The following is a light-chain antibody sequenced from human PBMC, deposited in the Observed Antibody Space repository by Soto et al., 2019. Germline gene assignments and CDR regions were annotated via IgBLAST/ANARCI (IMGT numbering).Light chain of an antibody. V-gene: IGKV3-15*01. J-gene: IGKJ1*01. Sequence: EIVMTQSPATLSVSPGERVTLSCRARQSVGSNLAWYQQKPGQAPRLLIYGASTRATGIPARFSGSGSETEFTLTISSLQAEDFAVYYCQQYGSSGTFGQGTKVDI. CDR2: GAS. CDR1: QSVGSN. CDR3: QQYGSSGT.